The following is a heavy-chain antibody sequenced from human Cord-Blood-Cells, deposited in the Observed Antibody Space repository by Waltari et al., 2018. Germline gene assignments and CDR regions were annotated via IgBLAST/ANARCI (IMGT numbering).Heavy chain of an antibody. V-gene: IGHV1-3*01. CDR3: ARVGYNWNDDAFDI. Sequence: QVQLVQSGAEVKKPGASVKVSCKASGYTFTSYAMHWVRQAPGQRLEWMGWINAGNGNRKYSQKFQGRVTITRDTSASTAYMELSSLRSEDTAVYYCARVGYNWNDDAFDIWGQGTMVTVSS. CDR1: GYTFTSYA. D-gene: IGHD1-1*01. CDR2: INAGNGNR. J-gene: IGHJ3*02.